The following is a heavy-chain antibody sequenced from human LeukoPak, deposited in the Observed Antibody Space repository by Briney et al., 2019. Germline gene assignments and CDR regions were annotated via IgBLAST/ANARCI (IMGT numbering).Heavy chain of an antibody. CDR2: MSGSGGST. Sequence: GGSLRLSCAASGFAFSTYAMSWVRQTPGRGLEWVSSMSGSGGSTYYADSVKGRFTISRDNSKDTLHLQMNGLRVEDTAVYYCAIRQQLLSGPLGHWGQGTLVTVSS. CDR3: AIRQQLLSGPLGH. J-gene: IGHJ4*02. CDR1: GFAFSTYA. D-gene: IGHD4-11*01. V-gene: IGHV3-23*01.